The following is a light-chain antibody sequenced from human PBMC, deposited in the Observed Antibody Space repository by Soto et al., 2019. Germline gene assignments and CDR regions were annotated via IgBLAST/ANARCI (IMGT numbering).Light chain of an antibody. J-gene: IGKJ1*01. CDR3: QQYGSSPQT. CDR2: VAS. CDR1: QSVSSSY. V-gene: IGKV3-20*01. Sequence: DIVLPQSPGTLSLSPGERATLSCRASQSVSSSYLAWYQQKSGQAPRQLIYVASSRATGLPDRFSGSGSGTDFTLTISSLEAEDFAVYYCQQYGSSPQTFGRGTKVEIK.